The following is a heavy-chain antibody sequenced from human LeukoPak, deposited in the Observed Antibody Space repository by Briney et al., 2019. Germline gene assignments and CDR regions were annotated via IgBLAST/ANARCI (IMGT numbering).Heavy chain of an antibody. Sequence: GGSLRLSCAASGFTFSSYSMNWVRQAPGKGLEWVSTLTSSDGAAYYADSVKGRFSISRDNSKDTLYLQMNSLGPEDTAVYYCAKGASHDTVDWFDPWGQGTLVSVSS. V-gene: IGHV3-23*01. D-gene: IGHD5-18*01. CDR1: GFTFSSYS. J-gene: IGHJ5*02. CDR2: LTSSDGAA. CDR3: AKGASHDTVDWFDP.